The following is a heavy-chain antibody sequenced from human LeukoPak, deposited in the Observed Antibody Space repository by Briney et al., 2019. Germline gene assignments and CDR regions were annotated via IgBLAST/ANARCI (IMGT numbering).Heavy chain of an antibody. D-gene: IGHD4-17*01. CDR1: GFTFNSYA. J-gene: IGHJ4*02. CDR3: ARAGGSTVSHSDY. CDR2: VFGSGET. Sequence: PGGSLRLSCEASGFTFNSYAMAWVRQAPGKGLEWVSSVFGSGETHYTDSVKGRFTISKDNAKNSLYLQMNSLRAEDTAVYYCARAGGSTVSHSDYWGQGTLVTVSS. V-gene: IGHV3-21*01.